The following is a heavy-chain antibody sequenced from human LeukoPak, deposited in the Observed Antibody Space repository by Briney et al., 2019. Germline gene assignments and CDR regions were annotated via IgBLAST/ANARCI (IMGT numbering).Heavy chain of an antibody. V-gene: IGHV4-61*02. Sequence: SQTLSLTCTVSGGSISSGSYYWSWIRQPAGKGLEWIGRIYTNGNTDYNPSLKSRVTISVDRSKNQFSLKLSSVTAADTAVYYCARDAGGHYFDYWGQGTLVTVSS. CDR3: ARDAGGHYFDY. CDR1: GGSISSGSYY. D-gene: IGHD3-10*01. CDR2: IYTNGNT. J-gene: IGHJ4*02.